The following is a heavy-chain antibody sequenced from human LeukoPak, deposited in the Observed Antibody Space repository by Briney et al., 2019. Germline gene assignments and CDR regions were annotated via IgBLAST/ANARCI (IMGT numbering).Heavy chain of an antibody. CDR3: AKEAYDSSGYLGYFDY. V-gene: IGHV3-30*18. J-gene: IGHJ4*02. CDR2: ISYDGSNK. CDR1: GFTFSSYG. Sequence: PGGSLRLSCAASGFTFSSYGMHWVRQAPGKGLEWVAVISYDGSNKYYADSVKGRFTISRDNSKNTLYLQMNSLRAEDTAVYYCAKEAYDSSGYLGYFDYWGQGTRVTVSS. D-gene: IGHD3-22*01.